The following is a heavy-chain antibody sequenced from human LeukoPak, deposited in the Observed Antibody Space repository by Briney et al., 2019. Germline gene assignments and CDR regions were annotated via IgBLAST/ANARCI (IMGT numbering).Heavy chain of an antibody. V-gene: IGHV1-18*01. CDR2: ISAYNGNT. CDR1: GYTFTSYG. D-gene: IGHD2-2*02. CDR3: ARDSTGGYCSSTSCYTVSYYYGMDV. J-gene: IGHJ6*02. Sequence: ASVKVSCKASGYTFTSYGISWVRQAPGQGLEWMGWISAYNGNTNYAQKLQGRVTMTTDTSTSTAYMELRSLRSDDTAVYYCARDSTGGYCSSTSCYTVSYYYGMDVWGQGTTVTVSS.